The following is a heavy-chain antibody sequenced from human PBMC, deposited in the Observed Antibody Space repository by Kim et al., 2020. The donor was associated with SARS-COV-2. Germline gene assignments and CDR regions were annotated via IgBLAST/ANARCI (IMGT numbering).Heavy chain of an antibody. Sequence: GGSLRLSCAASGFTFSNVWMHWVRQAPGRGPEWVGRITSKKDGETTDYGAPVKGRVTISRDDSKTTVHLQMNSLNTEDTAVYYCATGRPRGSYFDRWGQGTLVTVSS. V-gene: IGHV3-15*01. CDR2: ITSKKDGETT. CDR1: GFTFSNVW. J-gene: IGHJ4*02. CDR3: ATGRPRGSYFDR. D-gene: IGHD5-12*01.